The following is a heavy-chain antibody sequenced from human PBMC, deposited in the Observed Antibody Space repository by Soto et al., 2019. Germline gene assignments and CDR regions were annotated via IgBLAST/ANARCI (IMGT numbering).Heavy chain of an antibody. CDR1: GNRVPKLSAD. V-gene: IGHV6-1*01. CDR2: TYYRSKWYN. J-gene: IGHJ6*02. CDR3: ARVGVISSSWYDFYYGMDV. Sequence: SQTIPLTCDLSGNRVPKLSADSNCFRQSKSRGLEWLGRTYYRSKWYNDYAVSVKSRITINPDTSKNPFSLQLNSVTPEDTAVYYCARVGVISSSWYDFYYGMDVWGQGTTVTVSS. D-gene: IGHD6-13*01.